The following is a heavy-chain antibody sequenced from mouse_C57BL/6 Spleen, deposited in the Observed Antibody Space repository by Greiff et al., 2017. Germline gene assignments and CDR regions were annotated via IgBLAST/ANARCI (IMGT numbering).Heavy chain of an antibody. CDR3: ARAHYDGSSWFAY. CDR2: ISDGGSYT. D-gene: IGHD2-3*01. V-gene: IGHV5-4*03. Sequence: EVMLVESGGGLVKPGGSLKLSCAASGFTFSSYAMSWVRQTPEKRLEWVATISDGGSYTYYPDNVKGRFTISRDNAKNNLYLQMSHLKSEDTAMYYCARAHYDGSSWFAYWGQGTLVTVSA. J-gene: IGHJ3*01. CDR1: GFTFSSYA.